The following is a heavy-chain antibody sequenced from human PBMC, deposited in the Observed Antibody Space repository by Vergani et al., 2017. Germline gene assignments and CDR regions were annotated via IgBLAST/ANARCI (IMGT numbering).Heavy chain of an antibody. CDR1: GFTFNQYG. V-gene: IGHV3-33*01. D-gene: IGHD3-16*01. Sequence: QVQLVESGGGVVQPGRSLRLSCAASGFTFNQYGMHWVRQAPGKGLEWVAVIWYDGNNKQYADSVKGRFTISRDNSKSTMYLQLNSVRDEDTGVYYCAIDLRLRKNRLDPWGEGTLVTVSS. CDR2: IWYDGNNK. CDR3: AIDLRLRKNRLDP. J-gene: IGHJ5*02.